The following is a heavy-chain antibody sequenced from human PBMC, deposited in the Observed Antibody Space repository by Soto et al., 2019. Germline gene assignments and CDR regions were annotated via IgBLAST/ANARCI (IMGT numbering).Heavy chain of an antibody. CDR3: ASGVLLRRVLAFDI. CDR2: INAGNGNT. D-gene: IGHD2-15*01. CDR1: RYTFTSYA. V-gene: IGHV1-3*01. J-gene: IGHJ3*02. Sequence: QVQLVQSGAEVKKPGASVKVSCKASRYTFTSYALHWVRQAPGQRLEWMGWINAGNGNTKYSQKFQGRVTFTRDTSASTAYMELSSLRFEDTAVYYCASGVLLRRVLAFDIWGQGTMVTVSS.